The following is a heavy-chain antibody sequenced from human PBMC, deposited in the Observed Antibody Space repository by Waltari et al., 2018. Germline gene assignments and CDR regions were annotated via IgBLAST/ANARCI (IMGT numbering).Heavy chain of an antibody. CDR3: ARDGRSQNVVVSRGDI. Sequence: EVQLVESGGGLVKPGGSLRPSCAVSGFNFSSHSMNWVRPALGKGREGVSFISSSSSYIYDAGSCKGRFTNSRNDAKNSLYLQMISLRAEDTVVYYCARDGRSQNVVVSRGDIWGQGTMVTVSS. J-gene: IGHJ3*02. CDR1: GFNFSSHS. CDR2: ISSSSSYI. V-gene: IGHV3-21*06. D-gene: IGHD2-21*01.